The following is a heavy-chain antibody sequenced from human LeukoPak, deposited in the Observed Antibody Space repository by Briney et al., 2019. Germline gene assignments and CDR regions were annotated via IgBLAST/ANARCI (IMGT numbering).Heavy chain of an antibody. Sequence: SETLSLTCAVYGGTFSGYYWSWIRQSPGKGLEWIGEINHSGSTNYNPSLESRVTISVDTSKNQFSLKLSSVTAADTAVYYCARDYPQDIVVVPAAGVSDYWGQGTLVTVSS. CDR2: INHSGST. V-gene: IGHV4-34*01. J-gene: IGHJ4*02. D-gene: IGHD2-2*01. CDR3: ARDYPQDIVVVPAAGVSDY. CDR1: GGTFSGYY.